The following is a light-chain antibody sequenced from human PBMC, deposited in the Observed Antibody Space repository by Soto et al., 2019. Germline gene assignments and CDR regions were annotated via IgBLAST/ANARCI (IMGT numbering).Light chain of an antibody. V-gene: IGKV3-20*01. CDR1: QRVSSSY. CDR2: GAS. Sequence: EILITQSTGTLSLSPGERLTITCRASQRVSSSYLAWYQQKPGQAPRLLIYGASSRATGIPDMFSSSGAGTDFTLTISRLEPEDFAVYYCQQYSSSITFGQGTRLEIK. J-gene: IGKJ5*01. CDR3: QQYSSSIT.